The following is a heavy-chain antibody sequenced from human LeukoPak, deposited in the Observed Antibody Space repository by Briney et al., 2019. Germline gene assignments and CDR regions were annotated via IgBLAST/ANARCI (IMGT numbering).Heavy chain of an antibody. Sequence: ASVKVSCKASGYTFTSYYMHWVRQAPGQGLEWMGIINPSGGSTSYAQKFQGRVTMTRDTSTSTVYMELSSLRSEDTAVYHCARVQTRNCGGDCYSFDYWGQGTLVTVSS. CDR2: INPSGGST. CDR1: GYTFTSYY. D-gene: IGHD2-21*02. V-gene: IGHV1-46*01. J-gene: IGHJ4*02. CDR3: ARVQTRNCGGDCYSFDY.